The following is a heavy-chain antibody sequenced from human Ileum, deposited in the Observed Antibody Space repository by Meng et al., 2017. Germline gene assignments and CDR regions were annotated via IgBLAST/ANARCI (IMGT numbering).Heavy chain of an antibody. CDR1: GFTFADYA. CDR3: ARWTYHYDF. D-gene: IGHD2-2*02. J-gene: IGHJ4*02. Sequence: QLLESGGGLVQPGASLRLSCTGSGFTFADYAINWVRQAPGKGLEWVSAISGNGAAKLYADSAKGRFTISRDNSKNSIYMEMYTLRVEDTAIYYCARWTYHYDFWGQGTLVTVSS. CDR2: ISGNGAAK. V-gene: IGHV3-23*01.